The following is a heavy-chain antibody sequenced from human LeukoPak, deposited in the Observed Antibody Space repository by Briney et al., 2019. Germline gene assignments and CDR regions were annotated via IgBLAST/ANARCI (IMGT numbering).Heavy chain of an antibody. CDR1: GYTFTNYG. Sequence: ASVKVSCKASGYTFTNYGISWVRQAPGQGLEWMGWISAYNGDTNYAQKLQGRVTMTTDTSTSTVYMELRSLRSDDTAVYYCARDGYSGWFDYWGQGTLVTVSS. J-gene: IGHJ4*02. CDR2: ISAYNGDT. CDR3: ARDGYSGWFDY. V-gene: IGHV1-18*01. D-gene: IGHD5-12*01.